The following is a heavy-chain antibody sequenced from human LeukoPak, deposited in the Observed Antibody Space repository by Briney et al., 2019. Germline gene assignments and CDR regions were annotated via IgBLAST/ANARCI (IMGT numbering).Heavy chain of an antibody. Sequence: SETLSLTCAVYGGSFSGYYWSWIRQPPGKGLEWIGEINHSGSTNYNPSLKSRVTISVDTSKNQFSLKLSSVTAADTAVYYCARGRAVAAALGYWGQGTLVTVFS. CDR2: INHSGST. CDR3: ARGRAVAAALGY. CDR1: GGSFSGYY. J-gene: IGHJ4*02. D-gene: IGHD6-19*01. V-gene: IGHV4-34*01.